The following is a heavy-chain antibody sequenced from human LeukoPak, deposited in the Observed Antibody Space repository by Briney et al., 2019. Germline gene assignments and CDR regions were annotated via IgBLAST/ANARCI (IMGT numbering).Heavy chain of an antibody. V-gene: IGHV4-59*08. Sequence: SETLSLTCAVSGGSISGRYWSWIRQPPGKGLEWIANWRYDGSPNFTPSLESRATISLDTSKNQFSLRLTSVTAADTAVYYCVVTQKWLAFDYWGQGILVTVSS. D-gene: IGHD6-19*01. CDR1: GGSISGRY. CDR2: WRYDGSP. CDR3: VVTQKWLAFDY. J-gene: IGHJ4*02.